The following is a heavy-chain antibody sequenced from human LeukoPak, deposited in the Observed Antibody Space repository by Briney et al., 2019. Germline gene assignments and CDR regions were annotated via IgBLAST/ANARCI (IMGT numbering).Heavy chain of an antibody. CDR1: GFTFTSSA. CDR3: AAGYRSSWYLGMNY. D-gene: IGHD6-13*01. V-gene: IGHV1-58*01. J-gene: IGHJ4*02. CDR2: IVVGSGNT. Sequence: SEKVSCKASGFTFTSSAVQWVRQARGQRLEWIGWIVVGSGNTSYAQKCQERVTITRDMSTSTAYMELSSLRSEDTAVYYCAAGYRSSWYLGMNYWGQGTLVTVSS.